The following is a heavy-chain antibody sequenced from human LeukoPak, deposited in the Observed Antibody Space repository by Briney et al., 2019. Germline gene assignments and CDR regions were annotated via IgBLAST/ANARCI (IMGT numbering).Heavy chain of an antibody. V-gene: IGHV3-30-3*02. CDR1: GFSFSSSA. J-gene: IGHJ6*02. CDR2: ISYDGSNK. CDR3: AKSPWYSSAWYRGGLDV. Sequence: GGSLRLSCAASGFSFSSSAMHWVRQAPGKGLEWVALISYDGSNKHYENSVKGRFTISRDNSKNTLFLQMNSLKAEDTAIYFCAKSPWYSSAWYRGGLDVWGQGATVTVAS. D-gene: IGHD6-19*01.